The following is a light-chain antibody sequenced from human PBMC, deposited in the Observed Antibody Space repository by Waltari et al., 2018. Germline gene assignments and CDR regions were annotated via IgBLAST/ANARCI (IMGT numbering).Light chain of an antibody. Sequence: DIQMTQSPSSLSASVGDRVTITCQASHDISNYLNWYQQKPVKAPKLLIYDASNLETGVPSRFSGSGSGTDFTFTISSLQPEDIATYYCQQYDNLPITFGQGTRLEIK. J-gene: IGKJ5*01. CDR3: QQYDNLPIT. CDR1: HDISNY. V-gene: IGKV1-33*01. CDR2: DAS.